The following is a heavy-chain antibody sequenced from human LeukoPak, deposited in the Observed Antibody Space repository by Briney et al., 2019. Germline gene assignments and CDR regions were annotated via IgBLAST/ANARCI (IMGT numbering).Heavy chain of an antibody. V-gene: IGHV2-26*01. CDR2: IFSNDEK. CDR3: ARIGYNSGWTPLDY. CDR1: GGSISSSNW. Sequence: ETLSLTCVVSGGSISSSNWWSWVRQPPGKALKWLAHIFSNDEKSYSTSLKSRLTISKDTSKSQVVLSMTNMDPVDTATYYCARIGYNSGWTPLDYWGQGTLVTVSS. J-gene: IGHJ4*02. D-gene: IGHD6-19*01.